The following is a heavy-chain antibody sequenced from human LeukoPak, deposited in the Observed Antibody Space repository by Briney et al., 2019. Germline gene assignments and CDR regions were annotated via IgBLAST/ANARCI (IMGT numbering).Heavy chain of an antibody. CDR3: ANEIRPNDY. Sequence: GGSLRLSCAASEFDFSSHAMTWVRQAPGKGLEWVSAISISGSKTYYADSVKGRFTISRDNSKNTLYLQMNSLRAEDTAVYYCANEIRPNDYWGQGALVTVSS. J-gene: IGHJ4*02. CDR1: EFDFSSHA. V-gene: IGHV3-23*01. CDR2: ISISGSKT. D-gene: IGHD4-17*01.